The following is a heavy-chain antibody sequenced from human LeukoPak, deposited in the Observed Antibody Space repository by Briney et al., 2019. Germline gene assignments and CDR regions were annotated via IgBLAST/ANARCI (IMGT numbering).Heavy chain of an antibody. V-gene: IGHV3-23*01. D-gene: IGHD3-10*01. Sequence: PGGSLRLSCAASGFTFSSYAMSWVRQAPGKGLEWVSAISGSGGSTYYADSVKGRFNISRDNSKNTLYLQMNSLRAEDTAVYYCAKDKIEYYYGSGTEYYFDYWGQGTLVTVSS. CDR1: GFTFSSYA. CDR2: ISGSGGST. CDR3: AKDKIEYYYGSGTEYYFDY. J-gene: IGHJ4*02.